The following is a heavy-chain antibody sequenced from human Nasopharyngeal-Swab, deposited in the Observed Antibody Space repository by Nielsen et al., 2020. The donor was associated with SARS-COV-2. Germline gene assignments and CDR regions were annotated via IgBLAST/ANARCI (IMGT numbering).Heavy chain of an antibody. D-gene: IGHD4-23*01. Sequence: SETLSLTCTVSGGSISSGRYYWSWIRQHPGKGLEWIGYIYYSGSTYYNPSPKSRVTISVDTSKNQFSLRLSSVTAADTAVYYCARDYGGSHSLYYHYGMDVWGQGTTVTVSS. CDR1: GGSISSGRYY. V-gene: IGHV4-31*03. CDR3: ARDYGGSHSLYYHYGMDV. CDR2: IYYSGST. J-gene: IGHJ6*02.